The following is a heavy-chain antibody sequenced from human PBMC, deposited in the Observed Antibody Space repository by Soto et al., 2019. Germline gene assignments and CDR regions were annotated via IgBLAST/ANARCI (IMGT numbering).Heavy chain of an antibody. CDR3: ARRQWLATGGDALDI. Sequence: EVQLVESGGGLVKPGGSLRLSCAASGFTFSSYSMNWVRQAPGKGLEWVSSISSSSSYIYYADSVKGRFTISRDNAKNSLYLQMNSLRAEDTAVYYCARRQWLATGGDALDIWGQGTMVTVSS. CDR2: ISSSSSYI. D-gene: IGHD6-19*01. V-gene: IGHV3-21*01. CDR1: GFTFSSYS. J-gene: IGHJ3*02.